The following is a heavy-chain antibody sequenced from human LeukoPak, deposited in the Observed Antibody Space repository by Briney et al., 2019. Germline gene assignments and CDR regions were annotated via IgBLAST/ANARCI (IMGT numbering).Heavy chain of an antibody. CDR3: ARVYLERLTAGYFDH. CDR2: INQDGTTK. CDR1: GFTFSSYW. Sequence: GGSLRLSCTASGFTFSSYWMNWVRQAPGTGLEGVANINQDGTTKYYLDSVKGRFTISRDNAKNSLYLQMNSLRAEETAVYYCARVYLERLTAGYFDHWGQGTLVTVSP. D-gene: IGHD3-3*01. J-gene: IGHJ4*02. V-gene: IGHV3-7*04.